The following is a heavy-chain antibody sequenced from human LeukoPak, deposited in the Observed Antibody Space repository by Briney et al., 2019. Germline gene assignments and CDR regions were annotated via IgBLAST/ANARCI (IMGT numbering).Heavy chain of an antibody. J-gene: IGHJ4*02. CDR1: GFAFSSYS. Sequence: GGSLRLSCAASGFAFSSYSMNWVRHAPGKGLEWVSSISSSSSYIYYADSVKGRFTISRDNAKNSLYLQMNSLRAEDTAVYYCARGLLGYCSGGSCYGDYWGQGTLVTVSS. D-gene: IGHD2-15*01. V-gene: IGHV3-21*01. CDR2: ISSSSSYI. CDR3: ARGLLGYCSGGSCYGDY.